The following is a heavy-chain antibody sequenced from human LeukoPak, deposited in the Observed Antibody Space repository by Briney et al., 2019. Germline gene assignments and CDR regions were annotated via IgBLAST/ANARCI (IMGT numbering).Heavy chain of an antibody. Sequence: ASVKXSCKASGYTFTSYTISWVRQAPXQGLEWMGWISAYNGNTNYAQNLQGRVALTTDTSTTTAYMELRSLRSDDTAVYYCARGEETTVTTMDYWGQGTLVTVSS. D-gene: IGHD4-17*01. CDR2: ISAYNGNT. J-gene: IGHJ4*02. V-gene: IGHV1-18*01. CDR3: ARGEETTVTTMDY. CDR1: GYTFTSYT.